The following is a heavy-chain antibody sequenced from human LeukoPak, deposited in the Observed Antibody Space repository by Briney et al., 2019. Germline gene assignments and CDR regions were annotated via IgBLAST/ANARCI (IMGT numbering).Heavy chain of an antibody. J-gene: IGHJ4*02. V-gene: IGHV4-30-4*01. CDR3: ARVYCSGGSCYSIDY. CDR2: IYYSGST. Sequence: SQTLSLTCTVSGGSISSGDYYWSWIRQPPGKGLEWIGYIYYSGSTYYNPSLKRRVTISVDTSKNQFSLKLSSVTAADTAVYYCARVYCSGGSCYSIDYWGQGTLVTVSS. D-gene: IGHD2-15*01. CDR1: GGSISSGDYY.